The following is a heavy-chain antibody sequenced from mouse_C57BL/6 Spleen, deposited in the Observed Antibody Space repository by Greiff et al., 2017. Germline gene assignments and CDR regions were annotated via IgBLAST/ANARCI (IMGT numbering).Heavy chain of an antibody. D-gene: IGHD3-2*02. J-gene: IGHJ2*01. Sequence: EVQLVESGGGLVKPGGSLKLSCAASGFTFSSYAMPWVRQTPEKRLEWVATISDGGSYTYYPDNVKGRFTISRDNAKNNLYLQMSHLKSEDTAMYYCARDQDRYYFDYWGQGTTLTVSS. CDR3: ARDQDRYYFDY. CDR1: GFTFSSYA. V-gene: IGHV5-4*01. CDR2: ISDGGSYT.